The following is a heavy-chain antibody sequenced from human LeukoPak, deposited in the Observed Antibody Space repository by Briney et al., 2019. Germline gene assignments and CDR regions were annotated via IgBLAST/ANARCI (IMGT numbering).Heavy chain of an antibody. Sequence: ASETQSLTRTVSGGSISSSSYYWGWIRQPPGKGLEWIGSIYYSGSTYYNPSLKSRVTISVDTSKNQFSLKLSSVTAADTAVYYCVRKGDISSSRVFDIWGQGTMVTVSS. CDR1: GGSISSSSYY. CDR2: IYYSGST. V-gene: IGHV4-39*01. CDR3: VRKGDISSSRVFDI. D-gene: IGHD6-6*01. J-gene: IGHJ3*02.